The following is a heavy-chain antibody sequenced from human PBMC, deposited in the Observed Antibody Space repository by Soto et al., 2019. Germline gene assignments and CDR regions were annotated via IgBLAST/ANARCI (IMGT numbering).Heavy chain of an antibody. Sequence: SVKVSCKASGGTFSSYAISWVRQAPGQGLEWMGGIIPIFGTANYAQKFQGRVTITADESTSTAYMELSSLRSEDTAVYYCARGGPYDFWSEIYYYGMDVWGQGTTVTVSS. CDR2: IIPIFGTA. V-gene: IGHV1-69*13. CDR1: GGTFSSYA. CDR3: ARGGPYDFWSEIYYYGMDV. D-gene: IGHD3-3*01. J-gene: IGHJ6*02.